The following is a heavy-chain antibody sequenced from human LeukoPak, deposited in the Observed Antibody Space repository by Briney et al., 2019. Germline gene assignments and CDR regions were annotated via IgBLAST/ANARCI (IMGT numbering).Heavy chain of an antibody. CDR3: ARVNTYYYDSSGSGAFDI. D-gene: IGHD3-22*01. CDR2: IIPILGIA. V-gene: IGHV1-69*04. Sequence: SVKVSCKASGGTFSSYAISWVRQAPGQGLEWMGRIIPILGIANYAQKFQGRVTITADKSTSTAYMELSSLRSEDTAVYYCARVNTYYYDSSGSGAFDIWGQGTMVTVSS. J-gene: IGHJ3*02. CDR1: GGTFSSYA.